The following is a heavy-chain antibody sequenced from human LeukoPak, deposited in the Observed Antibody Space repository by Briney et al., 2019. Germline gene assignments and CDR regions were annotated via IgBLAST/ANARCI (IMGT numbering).Heavy chain of an antibody. D-gene: IGHD6-13*01. Sequence: GGSLRLSCAASGFTFSSYWMSWVRQAPGKGLEWVANIKQDGSEKYYVDSVKGRFTISRDNAKNSLYLQMNSLRAEDTAAYYCARGRIAAAGTKGFHYWGQGTLVTVSS. CDR3: ARGRIAAAGTKGFHY. CDR2: IKQDGSEK. V-gene: IGHV3-7*01. CDR1: GFTFSSYW. J-gene: IGHJ4*02.